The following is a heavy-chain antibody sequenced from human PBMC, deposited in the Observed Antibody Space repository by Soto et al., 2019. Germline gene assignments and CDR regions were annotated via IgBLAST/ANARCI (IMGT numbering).Heavy chain of an antibody. CDR3: ARGGKGGYYYMDV. V-gene: IGHV4-34*01. CDR2: INHSGST. CDR1: GGSFSGYY. J-gene: IGHJ6*03. Sequence: PSETLSLTCAVYGGSFSGYYWSWIRQPPGKGLEWIGEINHSGSTNYNPSLKSRVTISVDTSKNQFSLKLSSVTAADTAVYYCARGGKGGYYYMDVWGKGTTVTVSS.